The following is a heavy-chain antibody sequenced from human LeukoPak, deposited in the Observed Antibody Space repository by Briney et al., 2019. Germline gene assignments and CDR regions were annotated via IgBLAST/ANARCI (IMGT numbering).Heavy chain of an antibody. CDR1: GFTFSSYW. CDR2: ISGSGGST. J-gene: IGHJ4*02. CDR3: AKKTHGLAARSYYFDY. D-gene: IGHD6-6*01. Sequence: GGSLRLSCAASGFTFSSYWMSWVRQAPGKGLEWVSAISGSGGSTYYADPVKGRFTISRDNSKNTLYLQMNSLRAEDTAVYYCAKKTHGLAARSYYFDYWGQGTLVTVSS. V-gene: IGHV3-23*01.